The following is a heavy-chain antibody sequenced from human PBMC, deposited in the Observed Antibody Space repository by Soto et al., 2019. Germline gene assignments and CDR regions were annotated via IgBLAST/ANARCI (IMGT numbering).Heavy chain of an antibody. CDR1: GYSFTTYW. Sequence: GESLKISCKGSGYSFTTYWIGWVRQMPGRGLEWTGIIYPGDSVTRYSPSFQGQVTISADKSTSTAYLQWSSLKAPDTAVYFCARHRGYQRLRYGMDVWGQGTTVTVS. CDR2: IYPGDSVT. D-gene: IGHD2-2*01. CDR3: ARHRGYQRLRYGMDV. J-gene: IGHJ6*02. V-gene: IGHV5-51*01.